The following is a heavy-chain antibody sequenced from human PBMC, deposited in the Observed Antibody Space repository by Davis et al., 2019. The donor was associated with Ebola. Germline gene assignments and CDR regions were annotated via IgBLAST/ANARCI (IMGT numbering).Heavy chain of an antibody. V-gene: IGHV3-7*03. J-gene: IGHJ6*02. Sequence: GESLKISCAASGFTFNRYWMSWVRQAPGKGLQWVANIKEDGSEKYYVGSVKGRFTISRDNAKNSLYLQMNSLRAEDTAVYYCARVSVPAALVPIDYYAMDVWGQGTTVTVSS. CDR3: ARVSVPAALVPIDYYAMDV. CDR2: IKEDGSEK. CDR1: GFTFNRYW. D-gene: IGHD2-2*01.